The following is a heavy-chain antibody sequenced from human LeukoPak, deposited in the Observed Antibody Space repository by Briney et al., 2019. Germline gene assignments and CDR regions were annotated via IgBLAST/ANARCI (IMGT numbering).Heavy chain of an antibody. CDR3: AREAPYYYGSGSHTQFDY. V-gene: IGHV4-59*01. CDR1: GGSISSYY. Sequence: SETLSLTCTVSGGSISSYYWSWIRLPPGKGLEWIGYIYYSGSTNYNPSLKSRVTISVDTSKKQFSLKLSSVTAADTAVYYCAREAPYYYGSGSHTQFDYWGQGTLVTVSS. J-gene: IGHJ4*02. CDR2: IYYSGST. D-gene: IGHD3-10*01.